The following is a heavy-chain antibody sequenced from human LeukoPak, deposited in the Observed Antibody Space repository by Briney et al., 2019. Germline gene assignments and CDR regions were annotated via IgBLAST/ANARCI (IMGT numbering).Heavy chain of an antibody. D-gene: IGHD1-14*01. V-gene: IGHV4-34*01. CDR1: GGSISNYY. J-gene: IGHJ6*02. Sequence: SETLSLTCSVSGGSISNYYWSWIRQPPGKGLEWIGEINHSGSTNYNPSLKSRVTISVDTSKNQFSLKLSSVTAADTAVYYCARGPTNQGYYYYYYGMDVWGQGTTVTVSS. CDR3: ARGPTNQGYYYYYYGMDV. CDR2: INHSGST.